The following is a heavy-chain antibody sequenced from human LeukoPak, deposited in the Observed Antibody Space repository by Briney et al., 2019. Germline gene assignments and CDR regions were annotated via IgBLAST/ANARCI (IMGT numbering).Heavy chain of an antibody. V-gene: IGHV3-48*01. Sequence: PGGSLRLSCAASGFTFSSYSMNWVRQAPGKGLEWVSYISSSSTTIYYADSVKGRFTISRDNAKNSLYLQMNSLRAEDTAVYYCARNSGSYYSSYYYYMDVWGKGTTVTVSS. CDR2: ISSSSTTI. J-gene: IGHJ6*03. CDR3: ARNSGSYYSSYYYYMDV. CDR1: GFTFSSYS. D-gene: IGHD1-26*01.